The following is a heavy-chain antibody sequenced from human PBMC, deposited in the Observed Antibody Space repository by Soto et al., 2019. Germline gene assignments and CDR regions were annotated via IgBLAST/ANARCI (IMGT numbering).Heavy chain of an antibody. Sequence: QVTLKQSGPVLVKPTETLTLTCTVSGFSLSNVRMGVSWIRQPPGKALECLAHIFSNDEKSYSTFLKSRLTISKDTSKSQVVLAMTNRDPVDTATYYCARMLGSSWYSFFDYWGQGTLVTVSS. CDR1: GFSLSNVRMG. D-gene: IGHD6-13*01. CDR2: IFSNDEK. J-gene: IGHJ4*02. V-gene: IGHV2-26*01. CDR3: ARMLGSSWYSFFDY.